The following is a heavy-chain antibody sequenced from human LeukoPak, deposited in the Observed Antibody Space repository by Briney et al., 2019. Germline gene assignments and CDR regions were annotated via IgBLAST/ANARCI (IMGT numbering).Heavy chain of an antibody. CDR2: IYHSGTV. V-gene: IGHV4-59*11. D-gene: IGHD4-11*01. CDR3: AKSRLGTDTSTVHSFAY. Sequence: PSETLSLTCTVSGGSISSLYWNWIRQPPGKGLEWIGFIYHSGTVTYNPSLKSRGTMSVDTSKDQVSLKLTSMTAADTAVYYCAKSRLGTDTSTVHSFAYWGQGILVTVSS. CDR1: GGSISSLY. J-gene: IGHJ4*02.